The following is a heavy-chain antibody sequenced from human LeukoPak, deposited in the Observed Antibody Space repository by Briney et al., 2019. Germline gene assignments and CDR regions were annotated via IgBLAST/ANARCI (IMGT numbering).Heavy chain of an antibody. Sequence: PSETLSLTCTVSGGSISSGGYYRSWIRQPPGKGLEWIGYIYHSGSTYYNPSLKTRVTISVDRSKNQFSLKLSSVTAADTAVYYCARTDPYCSSTSCSPGWGQGTLVTVSS. CDR3: ARTDPYCSSTSCSPG. CDR1: GGSISSGGYY. CDR2: IYHSGST. V-gene: IGHV4-30-2*01. J-gene: IGHJ4*02. D-gene: IGHD2-2*01.